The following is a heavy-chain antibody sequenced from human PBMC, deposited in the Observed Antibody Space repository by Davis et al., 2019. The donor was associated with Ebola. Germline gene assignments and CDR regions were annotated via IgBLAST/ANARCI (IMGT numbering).Heavy chain of an antibody. CDR3: ARASTVTPFDY. J-gene: IGHJ4*02. CDR2: INHSGST. D-gene: IGHD4-11*01. Sequence: MPSETLSLTCAVYGGSFSGYYWSWIRQPPGKGLEWIGEINHSGSTYYNPSLKSRVTISVDTSKNQFSLKLSSVTAADTAVYYCARASTVTPFDYWGQGTLVTVSS. CDR1: GGSFSGYY. V-gene: IGHV4-34*01.